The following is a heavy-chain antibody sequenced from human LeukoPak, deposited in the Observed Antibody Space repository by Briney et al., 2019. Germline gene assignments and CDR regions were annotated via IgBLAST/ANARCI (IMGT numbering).Heavy chain of an antibody. Sequence: GGSLRLSCAASGFTFSSYAMHWVRQAPGKGLEYVSAISSNGGSTYYANSVKGRFTISRDNSKNTLYLQMGSLRAEDMAVYYCARDWYCEPHWGQGTLVTVSS. CDR1: GFTFSSYA. D-gene: IGHD1-14*01. J-gene: IGHJ4*02. CDR2: ISSNGGST. V-gene: IGHV3-64*01. CDR3: ARDWYCEPH.